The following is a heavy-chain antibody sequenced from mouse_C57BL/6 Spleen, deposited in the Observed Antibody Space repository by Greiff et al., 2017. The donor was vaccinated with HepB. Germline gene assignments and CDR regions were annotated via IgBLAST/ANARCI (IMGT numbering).Heavy chain of an antibody. V-gene: IGHV5-17*01. CDR1: GFTFSDYG. CDR2: ISSGSSTI. CDR3: ARHDAYAMDY. J-gene: IGHJ4*01. Sequence: EVKVEESGGGLVKPGGSLKLSCAASGFTFSDYGMHWVRQAPEKGLEWVAYISSGSSTIYYADTVKGRFTISRDNAKNTLFLQMTSLRSEDTAMYYCARHDAYAMDYWGQGTSVTVSS.